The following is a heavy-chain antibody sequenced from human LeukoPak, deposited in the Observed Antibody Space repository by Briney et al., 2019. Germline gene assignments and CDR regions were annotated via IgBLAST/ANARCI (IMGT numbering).Heavy chain of an antibody. CDR1: GFTFSRDA. V-gene: IGHV3-23*01. D-gene: IGHD2-2*01. J-gene: IGHJ4*02. Sequence: GGSLRLSCAPTGFTFSRDAMTWVRQAPGKGLEWVSSINDNGADTYYADSVKGRFIISRDNSNNTLYLQMNSLRADDTAVYYCARLGYCSFTSCQACDYWGQGTLVTVFS. CDR3: ARLGYCSFTSCQACDY. CDR2: INDNGADT.